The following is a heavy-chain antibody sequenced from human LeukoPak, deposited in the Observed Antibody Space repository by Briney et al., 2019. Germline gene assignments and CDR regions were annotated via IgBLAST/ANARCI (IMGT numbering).Heavy chain of an antibody. CDR1: GYTFTSHG. CDR3: ARHDYNKWFDP. Sequence: ASVKVSCKASGYTFTSHGISWVRQAPGQGLEWMGWISAYNGNTNYVQKLQGRVTMTTDTSTSTAYMELRSLRSDDTAVYYCARHDYNKWFDPWGQGTLVTVSS. J-gene: IGHJ5*02. V-gene: IGHV1-18*01. D-gene: IGHD4-11*01. CDR2: ISAYNGNT.